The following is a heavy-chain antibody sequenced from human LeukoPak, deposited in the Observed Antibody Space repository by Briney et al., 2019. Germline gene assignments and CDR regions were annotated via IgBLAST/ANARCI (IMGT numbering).Heavy chain of an antibody. CDR1: GFTFSSYA. Sequence: GRSLRLSCAASGFTFSSYAMHWVRQAPGKGLEWVAVISYDGSNKYYADSVKGRFTISRDNSKNTLYLQMNSLRAEDTAVYYCARDRVITVTNTIMDVWGQGTTVTVS. V-gene: IGHV3-30-3*01. D-gene: IGHD4-17*01. J-gene: IGHJ6*02. CDR2: ISYDGSNK. CDR3: ARDRVITVTNTIMDV.